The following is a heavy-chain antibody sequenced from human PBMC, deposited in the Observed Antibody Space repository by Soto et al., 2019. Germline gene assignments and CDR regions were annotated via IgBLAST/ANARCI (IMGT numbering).Heavy chain of an antibody. Sequence: SETLPLTCTVSGGSISSGDYYWSWIRQPPGKGLEWIGYIYYSGSTYYNPSLKSRVTISVDTSKNQFSLKLSSVTAADTAVYYCARVGDLYYGMDVWGQGTTVTVSS. CDR3: ARVGDLYYGMDV. V-gene: IGHV4-30-4*01. D-gene: IGHD2-15*01. CDR1: GGSISSGDYY. J-gene: IGHJ6*02. CDR2: IYYSGST.